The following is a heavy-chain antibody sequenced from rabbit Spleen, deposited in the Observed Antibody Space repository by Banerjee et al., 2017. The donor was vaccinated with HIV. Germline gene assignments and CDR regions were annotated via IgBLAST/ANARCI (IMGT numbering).Heavy chain of an antibody. J-gene: IGHJ4*01. V-gene: IGHV1S40*01. D-gene: IGHD8-1*01. CDR3: ARDGAGGSYFAL. Sequence: QSLEESGGDLVKPGTSLTLTCKASGFSFSNKAVMCWVRQAPGKGLEWIACINAVTGKAVYASWAKGRFTFSKTSSTTVTLQMTSLTAADTATYFCARDGAGGSYFALWGPGTLVTVS. CDR2: INAVTGKA. CDR1: GFSFSNKAV.